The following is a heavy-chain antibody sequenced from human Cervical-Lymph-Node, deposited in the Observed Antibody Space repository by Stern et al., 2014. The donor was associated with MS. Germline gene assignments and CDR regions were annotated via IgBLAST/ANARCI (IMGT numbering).Heavy chain of an antibody. J-gene: IGHJ4*02. V-gene: IGHV4-59*08. CDR2: ISNSGDT. CDR3: ARLSTAVDF. CDR1: GGSISSRY. Sequence: QLQLQESGPGLVKPSETLSLTCAVSGGSISSRYWGWIRQPPGKGLEWIGLISNSGDTKYNPSLKSRVTISLDTSKNQFSLKVTSVTAADTAVYYCARLSTAVDFWGRGTLVTVSS.